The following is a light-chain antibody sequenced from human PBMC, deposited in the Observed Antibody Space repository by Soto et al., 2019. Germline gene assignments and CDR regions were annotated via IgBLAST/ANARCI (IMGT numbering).Light chain of an antibody. CDR3: SSYTSRSTLGV. CDR2: DVT. V-gene: IGLV2-14*03. J-gene: IGLJ2*01. Sequence: QSVLTQPASVSGSPGQSITISCTGAYSDIGGYNYVSWYQQHPGKAPKLMIYDVTNRPSGVSYRFSGSKSGNTASLTISGIQAEDEADYYCSSYTSRSTLGVFGGGTKVTVL. CDR1: YSDIGGYNY.